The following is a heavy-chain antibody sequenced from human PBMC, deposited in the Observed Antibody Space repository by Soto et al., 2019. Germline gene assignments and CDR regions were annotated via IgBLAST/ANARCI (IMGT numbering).Heavy chain of an antibody. J-gene: IGHJ6*02. D-gene: IGHD5-12*01. CDR3: ARADIVATIRGDYYYDMDV. Sequence: QVQLVQSGAEVKKPGSSVKVSCKASGGTFSSYAISWVRQAPGQGLEWMGGIIPIFGTANYAPKFQGRVTITEDETPSTAKMEVSRLGSEDTAVYYCARADIVATIRGDYYYDMDVWGQGTTVTVSS. CDR2: IIPIFGTA. V-gene: IGHV1-69*01. CDR1: GGTFSSYA.